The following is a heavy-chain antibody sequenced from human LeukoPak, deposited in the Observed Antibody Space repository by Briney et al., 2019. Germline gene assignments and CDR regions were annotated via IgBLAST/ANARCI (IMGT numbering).Heavy chain of an antibody. CDR3: AAGWSGYSHPYFDY. Sequence: SETLSLTCTVSSGSISSSSYYWGWIRQPPGKGLEWIGSIYYSGSTYYNPSLKSRVTISVDTSKNQFSLKLSSVTAADTAVYYCAAGWSGYSHPYFDYWGQGTLVTVSS. CDR2: IYYSGST. D-gene: IGHD3-3*01. J-gene: IGHJ4*02. V-gene: IGHV4-39*01. CDR1: SGSISSSSYY.